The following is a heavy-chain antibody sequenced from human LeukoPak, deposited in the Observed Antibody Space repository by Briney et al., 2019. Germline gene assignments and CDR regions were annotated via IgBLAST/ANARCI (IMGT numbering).Heavy chain of an antibody. CDR1: GGSISSYY. CDR3: ARVDYGDYSFDY. J-gene: IGHJ4*02. Sequence: SETLSLTCTVSGGSISSYYWSWIRQPPGKGLEWIGYIYYSGSTNYNPSLKRRVTISVDTSKNQFSLKLSSVTAADTAVYYCARVDYGDYSFDYWGQGTLVTVSA. CDR2: IYYSGST. D-gene: IGHD4-17*01. V-gene: IGHV4-59*08.